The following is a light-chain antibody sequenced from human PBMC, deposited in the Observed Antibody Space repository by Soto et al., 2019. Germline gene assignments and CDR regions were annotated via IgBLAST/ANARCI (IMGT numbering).Light chain of an antibody. V-gene: IGKV3-11*01. CDR3: QQRSNWPPT. J-gene: IGKJ3*01. Sequence: EIALTQSPASLSLSPGERATLSCRASQSVSRFLAWYQQKPGQAPRLLIYEASNRATRIPARFSGSGSGTDFTLTISSLEAEDFAVYYCQQRSNWPPTFGPGTKVNVK. CDR1: QSVSRF. CDR2: EAS.